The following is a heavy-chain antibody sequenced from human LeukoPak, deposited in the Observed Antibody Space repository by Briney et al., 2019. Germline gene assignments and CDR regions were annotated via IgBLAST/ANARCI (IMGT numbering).Heavy chain of an antibody. J-gene: IGHJ4*02. D-gene: IGHD3-10*02. CDR2: INPNSGDT. Sequence: ASVKVSCKASGYTFTGYYMHWVRQGPGQGFEWMGWINPNSGDTNYAQKFQGRVSMTRDTSISTVYMELSSLRSDDTAVYYCGRDVRHTYDYWGQGTLVTVPS. CDR1: GYTFTGYY. V-gene: IGHV1-2*02. CDR3: GRDVRHTYDY.